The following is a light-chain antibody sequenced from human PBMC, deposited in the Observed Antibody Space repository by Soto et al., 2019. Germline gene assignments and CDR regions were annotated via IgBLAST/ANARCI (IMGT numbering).Light chain of an antibody. CDR1: QSFSSN. CDR2: GAS. CDR3: QQYNNWPRT. Sequence: EIVMTQSPATLSVSPGERDTLSCRASQSFSSNLAWYQQKPGQAPRLLIYGASTRATGVPARFSGSGSGTEFTLTISSLQSEDFAVYYCQQYNNWPRTFGQGTRLEI. V-gene: IGKV3-15*01. J-gene: IGKJ5*01.